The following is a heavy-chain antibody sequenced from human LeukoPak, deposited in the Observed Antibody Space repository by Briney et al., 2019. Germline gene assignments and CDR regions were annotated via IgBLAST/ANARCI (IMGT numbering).Heavy chain of an antibody. Sequence: RGSLRLSCSASGLTFSTYTMYWVRQAPGKGLEWVSSITRSSKYIYYADSVKGRFTISRDNAKNSLFLQVSSLRDEDTAVYYCGRGPPDSNCHWGQGTLVTVSS. V-gene: IGHV3-21*01. J-gene: IGHJ4*02. CDR2: ITRSSKYI. CDR1: GLTFSTYT. CDR3: GRGPPDSNCH. D-gene: IGHD6-13*01.